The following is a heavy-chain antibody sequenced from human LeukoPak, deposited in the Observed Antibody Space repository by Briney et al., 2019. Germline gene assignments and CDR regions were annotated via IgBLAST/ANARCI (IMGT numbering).Heavy chain of an antibody. J-gene: IGHJ4*02. V-gene: IGHV4-34*01. D-gene: IGHD5-18*01. CDR1: GGSFSGYY. Sequence: PSETLSLTCAVYGGSFSGYYWSWVRQPPGKGLEWIGEINHSGSTNYNPSLKSRVTISVDTSKNQFSLKLSSVTAADTAVYYCARSVRDTAMVTEFYFDYWGQGTLVTVSS. CDR2: INHSGST. CDR3: ARSVRDTAMVTEFYFDY.